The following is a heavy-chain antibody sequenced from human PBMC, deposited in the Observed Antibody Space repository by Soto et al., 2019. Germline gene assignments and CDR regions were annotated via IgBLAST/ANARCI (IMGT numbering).Heavy chain of an antibody. V-gene: IGHV1-69*13. D-gene: IGHD2-2*01. CDR1: AGTFSSYA. CDR2: IIPIFGTE. Sequence: GASVKVSCKASAGTFSSYAISWVRQAPGQGLEWMGEIIPIFGTENYAQKSQGRVTITADESTSTAYMEQSSLRSEDTAVYYCARDLGGQPVDYWGQGTLVTVSS. J-gene: IGHJ4*02. CDR3: ARDLGGQPVDY.